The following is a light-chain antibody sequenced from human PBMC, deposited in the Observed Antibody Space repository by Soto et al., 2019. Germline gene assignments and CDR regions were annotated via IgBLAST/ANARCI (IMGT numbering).Light chain of an antibody. CDR1: SSNIGTSS. CDR2: TTN. J-gene: IGLJ1*01. Sequence: QSVLTQPHSASGTPGQRVTISRSGSSSNIGTSSVHWFQQLPGTAPKLLISTTNQRPSGVPERFSGSKSGTSASLAISGLQSEDEADYCCAAWDDSLNGHVFGTGTKVTVL. CDR3: AAWDDSLNGHV. V-gene: IGLV1-44*01.